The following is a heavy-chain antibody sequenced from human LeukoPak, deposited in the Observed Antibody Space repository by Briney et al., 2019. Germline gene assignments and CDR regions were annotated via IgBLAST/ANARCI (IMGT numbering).Heavy chain of an antibody. Sequence: PGGSLRLSCAPSGFGFSTYSMNWVRQAPGKGLEWVASISSSAMYIYYADSLKGRFTISRDNANNSLFLQMTSLRAEDTAVYYCARGPRSIGYYLPSFDYWGQGTLVTVSS. CDR2: ISSSAMYI. J-gene: IGHJ4*02. CDR1: GFGFSTYS. CDR3: ARGPRSIGYYLPSFDY. D-gene: IGHD3-22*01. V-gene: IGHV3-21*01.